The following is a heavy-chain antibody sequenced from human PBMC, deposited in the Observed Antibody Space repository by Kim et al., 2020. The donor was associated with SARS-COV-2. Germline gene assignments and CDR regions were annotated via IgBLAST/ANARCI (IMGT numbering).Heavy chain of an antibody. CDR2: TYYSGST. J-gene: IGHJ4*02. CDR1: GGSISSGCYY. Sequence: SETLSLTCTVSGGSISSGCYYWSWIRQHPGKGLEWIGYTYYSGSTYYNPSLKSRVTITVDTSKNQFPLKLSSVTAADTAAYYCGCSREDGYNRPSENWGQGTLVTVSS. D-gene: IGHD5-12*01. CDR3: GCSREDGYNRPSEN. V-gene: IGHV4-31*03.